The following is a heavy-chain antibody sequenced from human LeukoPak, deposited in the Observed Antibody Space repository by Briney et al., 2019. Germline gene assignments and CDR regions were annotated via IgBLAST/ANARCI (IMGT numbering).Heavy chain of an antibody. D-gene: IGHD4-17*01. CDR3: ARAYGDYVVGYFDY. J-gene: IGHJ4*02. V-gene: IGHV1-2*02. CDR1: GYTFTGYY. Sequence: ASVKVSCKASGYTFTGYYTHWVRQAPGQGLEWMGWINPNSGGTNYAQKFQGRVTMTRDTSISTAYMELSRLRSDDTAVYYCARAYGDYVVGYFDYWGQGTLVTVSS. CDR2: INPNSGGT.